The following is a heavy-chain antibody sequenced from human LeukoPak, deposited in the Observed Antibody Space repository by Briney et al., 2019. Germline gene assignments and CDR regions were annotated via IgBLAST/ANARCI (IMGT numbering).Heavy chain of an antibody. D-gene: IGHD6-13*01. CDR1: GFTFSNAY. CDR2: IKSKAHGETT. J-gene: IGHJ4*02. CDR3: ATYSSSYYYFVY. V-gene: IGHV3-15*01. Sequence: GGSLRLSCAASGFTFSNAYMSWVRQAPGKGLEWVGRIKSKAHGETTEYAAPVKGRFTISRDDSKNTLFLQMNSLQTEDAALYYCATYSSSYYYFVYWGQGTLVTVSS.